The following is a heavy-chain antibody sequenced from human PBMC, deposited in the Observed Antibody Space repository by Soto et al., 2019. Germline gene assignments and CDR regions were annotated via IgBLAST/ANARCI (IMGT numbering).Heavy chain of an antibody. V-gene: IGHV3-21*01. CDR3: ARDFSRMVSSDHYYSYGMDV. CDR1: GFTFSSYT. J-gene: IGHJ6*02. Sequence: GGPLRLSCAASGFTFSSYTMNWVRQAQGKGREWVSSISPSSDYIYYGDSGRGRFSISRDNAKNSLFLQMSNLRAEDTAVYYCARDFSRMVSSDHYYSYGMDVWGQGTTVTVSS. CDR2: ISPSSDYI. D-gene: IGHD2-8*01.